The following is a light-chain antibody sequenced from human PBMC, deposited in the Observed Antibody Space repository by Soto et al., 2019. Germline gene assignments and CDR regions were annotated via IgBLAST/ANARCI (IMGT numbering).Light chain of an antibody. CDR2: MND. Sequence: QSALTQPPSASGNPGQRLTISCSGSTSNILRNYVYWYRQLPGTAPRLLISMNDQRPSGVPDRFSGSKSGTSASLAISGLRSEDEADYYCASWADSLSGYVFGTGTRSPS. CDR1: TSNILRNY. J-gene: IGLJ1*01. CDR3: ASWADSLSGYV. V-gene: IGLV1-47*01.